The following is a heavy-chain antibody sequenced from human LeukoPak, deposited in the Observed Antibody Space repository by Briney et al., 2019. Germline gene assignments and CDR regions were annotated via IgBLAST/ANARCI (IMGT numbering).Heavy chain of an antibody. D-gene: IGHD5-18*01. CDR3: ARLTAMAPRGWFEP. J-gene: IGHJ5*02. CDR1: GYSFTSYW. CDR2: IFPGDSDT. Sequence: GESLHISCQGSGYSFTSYWIGWVRQMPGIGLGWMGIIFPGDSDTRYSPSFQGQVTISADKSISTAYLQWSSLKASDTAMYYCARLTAMAPRGWFEPWGEGTLVTVSS. V-gene: IGHV5-51*01.